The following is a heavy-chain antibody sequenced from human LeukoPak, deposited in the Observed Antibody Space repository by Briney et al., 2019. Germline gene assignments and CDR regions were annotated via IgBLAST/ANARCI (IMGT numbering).Heavy chain of an antibody. J-gene: IGHJ4*02. Sequence: SETLSLTCTVSGGSISSGGYYWSWIRQPPGKGLEWIGYIYHNGSTYYNPSLKSRVTISVDRSKNQFSLKLSSVTAADTAVYYCAVAAAGLFDYWGQGTLVTVSS. CDR2: IYHNGST. CDR3: AVAAAGLFDY. V-gene: IGHV4-30-2*01. D-gene: IGHD6-13*01. CDR1: GGSISSGGYY.